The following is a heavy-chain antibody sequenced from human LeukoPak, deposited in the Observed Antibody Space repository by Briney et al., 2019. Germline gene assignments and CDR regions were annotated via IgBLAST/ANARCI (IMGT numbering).Heavy chain of an antibody. J-gene: IGHJ4*02. CDR3: AKGWELLGEIDY. CDR2: ISGSGGST. D-gene: IGHD1-26*01. Sequence: GGSLRLSXAASGFTFSSYAMSWVRQAPGKGLEWVSAISGSGGSTYYADSVKGRFTISRDNSKNTLYLQMNSLRAEDAAVYYCAKGWELLGEIDYWGQGTLVTVSS. CDR1: GFTFSSYA. V-gene: IGHV3-23*01.